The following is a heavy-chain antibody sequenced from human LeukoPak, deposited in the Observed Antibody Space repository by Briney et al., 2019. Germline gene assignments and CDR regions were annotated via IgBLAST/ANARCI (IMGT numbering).Heavy chain of an antibody. J-gene: IGHJ4*02. CDR1: GFIFSSYA. Sequence: PGRSLRLSCAASGFIFSSYAMNWVRQAPGKGLEWVSIIFGNGDTTYYADSVKGRFTVSRDNSKDTLYLQMNDLRPDDTAIYYCAKRNTMVRGGPCFDYWGQGLLVTVSS. CDR3: AKRNTMVRGGPCFDY. CDR2: IFGNGDTT. D-gene: IGHD3-10*01. V-gene: IGHV3-23*01.